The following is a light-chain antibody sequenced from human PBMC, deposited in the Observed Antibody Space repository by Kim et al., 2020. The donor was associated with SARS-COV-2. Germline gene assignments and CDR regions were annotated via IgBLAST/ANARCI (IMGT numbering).Light chain of an antibody. J-gene: IGLJ1*01. CDR3: SSYTTSNTYV. Sequence: GQSITISCTGGNKDIGHYNFVSWYQQHPDKAPKLVIFDVTSGSSGVPSRFSGYKSGNTASLTISGLQADDEADYYCSSYTTSNTYVFGTGTKVTVL. CDR1: NKDIGHYNF. V-gene: IGLV2-14*03. CDR2: DVT.